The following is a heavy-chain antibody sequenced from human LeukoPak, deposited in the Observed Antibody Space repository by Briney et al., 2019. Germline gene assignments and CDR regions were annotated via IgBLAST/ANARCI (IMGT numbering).Heavy chain of an antibody. D-gene: IGHD3-10*01. Sequence: PSETLSLTCTVSGGSLTNYYWSWIRQPPGKGLDWIGHIYYSGSTNYNPSLKSRVTISLDTSKNQFSLKLSSVTAADTAVYYCARHSGLNYYGSGSFPYWGQGTLVTVSS. CDR2: IYYSGST. V-gene: IGHV4-59*08. CDR3: ARHSGLNYYGSGSFPY. J-gene: IGHJ4*02. CDR1: GGSLTNYY.